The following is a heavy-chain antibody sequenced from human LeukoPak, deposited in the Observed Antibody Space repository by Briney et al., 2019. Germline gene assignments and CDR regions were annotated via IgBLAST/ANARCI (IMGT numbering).Heavy chain of an antibody. J-gene: IGHJ6*03. D-gene: IGHD2-15*01. V-gene: IGHV3-30*18. CDR2: ISYDGSNK. CDR3: AKDGGYCSGGSCYPREKADYMDV. CDR1: GVTFSSYG. Sequence: GSLRLSCAASGVTFSSYGMHWVRQAPGKGLEWVAVISYDGSNKYYADSVKGRFTISRDNSKNTLYLQMNSLRAEDTAVYYCAKDGGYCSGGSCYPREKADYMDVWGKGTTVTVSS.